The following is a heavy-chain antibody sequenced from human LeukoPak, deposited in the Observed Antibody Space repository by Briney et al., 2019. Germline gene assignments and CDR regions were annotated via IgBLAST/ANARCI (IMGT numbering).Heavy chain of an antibody. CDR3: VALLRGIGY. CDR1: GFTFSDHY. J-gene: IGHJ4*02. Sequence: GGSLRLSCAVSGFTFSDHYMDWVRQAPGKGLEWIGRSRNEGHSYSADFAASVRGRAALSRDHSRVSLYLQINTPRTDDTAVYYCVALLRGIGYWGQGTLVTVSS. V-gene: IGHV3-72*01. D-gene: IGHD3-10*01. CDR2: SRNEGHSYSA.